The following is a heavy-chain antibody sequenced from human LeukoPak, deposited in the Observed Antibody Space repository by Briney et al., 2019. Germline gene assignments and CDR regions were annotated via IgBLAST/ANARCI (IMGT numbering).Heavy chain of an antibody. CDR2: LNPNSGGT. CDR1: GYTFTVYY. V-gene: IGHV1-2*06. Sequence: ASVKVSCKASGYTFTVYYMHWVRQAPGQGLEWMGRLNPNSGGTNYAQKFQGRVTMTRDTSISTAYVEVSSLTSDDTAVYYCARVGGYCTTTSCSYGMDVWGQGTTVTVS. CDR3: ARVGGYCTTTSCSYGMDV. D-gene: IGHD2-2*01. J-gene: IGHJ6*02.